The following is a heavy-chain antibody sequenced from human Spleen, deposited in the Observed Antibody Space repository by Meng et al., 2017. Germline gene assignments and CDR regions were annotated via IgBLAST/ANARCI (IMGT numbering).Heavy chain of an antibody. CDR1: GYTFTNYA. V-gene: IGHV1-46*01. D-gene: IGHD3-22*01. CDR2: IDSGGGYT. J-gene: IGHJ4*02. CDR3: ARSLDTSGHAYFDY. Sequence: QVQLVQSGSECKKPGASVKVSCKASGYTFTNYAMNWVRQAPGQGLEWMGIIDSGGGYTSYAQKFRGRVTMTRDTSTNTVYMELSSLRFEDTAVFYCARSLDTSGHAYFDYWGQGTLVTVSS.